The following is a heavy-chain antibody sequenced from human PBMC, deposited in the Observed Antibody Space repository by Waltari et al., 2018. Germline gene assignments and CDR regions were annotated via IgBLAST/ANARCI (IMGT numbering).Heavy chain of an antibody. CDR2: IHYSSSR. CDR3: AISLYSNYGWFDP. V-gene: IGHV4-31*01. Sequence: QVQLQESGTGLVKPAQTLSLTCTVSGCSISSGGYYWSWIPQHPGKGLGWMRYIHYSSSRYYNPSLTSLVTISVDTSKNQFSLQLSSVTAADTAVYYCAISLYSNYGWFDPWGQGTLVTVSS. J-gene: IGHJ5*02. D-gene: IGHD4-4*01. CDR1: GCSISSGGYY.